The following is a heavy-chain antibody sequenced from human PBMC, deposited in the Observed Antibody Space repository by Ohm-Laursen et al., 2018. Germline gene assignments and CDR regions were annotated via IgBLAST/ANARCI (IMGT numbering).Heavy chain of an antibody. CDR3: ARVSRGTLQSP. CDR2: ISWNSGSI. D-gene: IGHD5-24*01. CDR1: GFTFNHYA. V-gene: IGHV3-9*01. J-gene: IGHJ5*02. Sequence: SLRLSCTASGFTFNHYAMHWVRQAPGKGLEWVSGISWNSGSIGYADSVKGRFTISRDNAKNSLYLQMNSLRAEDTAVYYCARVSRGTLQSPWGQGTLVTVSS.